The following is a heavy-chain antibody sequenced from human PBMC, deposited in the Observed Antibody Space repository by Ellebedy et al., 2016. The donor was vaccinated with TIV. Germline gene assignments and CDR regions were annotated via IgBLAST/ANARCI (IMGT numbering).Heavy chain of an antibody. CDR3: ARDVTADAAALLDS. D-gene: IGHD2-2*01. CDR2: ISAYNGNT. Sequence: AASVKVSCKASGYPFPDCGVSWVRQAPGQGLEWEGWISAYNGNTKDGQKFQGRISLTTDTSMGTAYMELRSLRSDDTGVYFCARDVTADAAALLDSWGQGTRVTVSS. J-gene: IGHJ4*02. V-gene: IGHV1-18*04. CDR1: GYPFPDCG.